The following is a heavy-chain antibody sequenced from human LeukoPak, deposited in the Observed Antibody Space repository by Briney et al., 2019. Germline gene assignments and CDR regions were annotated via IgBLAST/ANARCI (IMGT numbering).Heavy chain of an antibody. CDR2: IRYDGSNR. CDR3: AKEGFDP. CDR1: GFTFSSYG. Sequence: PGGSLRLSCAASGFTFSSYGMHWVRQAPGKGLEWVAFIRYDGSNRYYADSVQGRFTISRDNSKNTVYLQMNSLRVEDTAVYYCAKEGFDPWGQGTLVTVSS. J-gene: IGHJ5*02. V-gene: IGHV3-30*02.